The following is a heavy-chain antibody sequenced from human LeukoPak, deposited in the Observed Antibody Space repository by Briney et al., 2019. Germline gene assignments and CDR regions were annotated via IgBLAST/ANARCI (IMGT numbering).Heavy chain of an antibody. CDR2: ISSDGANK. CDR3: ARDQGYSYGHSFDY. V-gene: IGHV3-30-3*01. J-gene: IGHJ4*02. Sequence: GGSLRLSCAASGFTYSSHNMHWVRQAPGKGLGWVALISSDGANKYYAASVKGRFTISRDNSENTLFLQMNSLRAEDTAVYYCARDQGYSYGHSFDYWGQGTLVTVSS. CDR1: GFTYSSHN. D-gene: IGHD5-18*01.